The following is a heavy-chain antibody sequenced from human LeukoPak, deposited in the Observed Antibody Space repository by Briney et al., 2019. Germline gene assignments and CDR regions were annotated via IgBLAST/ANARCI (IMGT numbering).Heavy chain of an antibody. J-gene: IGHJ3*02. CDR1: GGSIRSYY. CDR2: IYNDGST. D-gene: IGHD3-16*01. Sequence: SETLSLTCTVSGGSIRSYYWSWIRQPAGKGPEWIGRIYNDGSTNYNPSLKSRVTMSVDTSKNQFSLKLSSVTAADTAVYYCASRRLKGAFDIWGQGTMVTVSS. V-gene: IGHV4-4*07. CDR3: ASRRLKGAFDI.